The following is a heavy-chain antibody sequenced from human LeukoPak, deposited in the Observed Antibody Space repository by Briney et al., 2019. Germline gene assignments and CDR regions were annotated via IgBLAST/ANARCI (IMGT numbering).Heavy chain of an antibody. D-gene: IGHD3-10*01. V-gene: IGHV3-13*01. CDR1: GFTFNNYG. CDR2: IGTSGDT. J-gene: IGHJ2*01. CDR3: ARVRSGWYFDL. Sequence: GGSLRLSCAASGFTFNNYGMHWVRQVTGKGLEWVSAIGTSGDTYYQDSVQGRFSISREDAKNSLYLQMNSLKAGDTAMYFCARVRSGWYFDLWGRGTLVTVSS.